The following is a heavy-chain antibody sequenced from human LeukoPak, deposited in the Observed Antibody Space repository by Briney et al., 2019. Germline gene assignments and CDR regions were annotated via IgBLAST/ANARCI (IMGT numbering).Heavy chain of an antibody. CDR1: GFTFSTYA. D-gene: IGHD5-24*01. J-gene: IGHJ4*02. V-gene: IGHV3-23*01. Sequence: PGWSLRLSCATSGFTFSTYAMSWVRQAPGKGLGGVSLISGSGSGTHYADSVKGRFTISRDNSKNMLYLRMNTLRADDTAVYYCARSGTEDGYNIYFDHWGQGTLVTVSS. CDR2: ISGSGSGT. CDR3: ARSGTEDGYNIYFDH.